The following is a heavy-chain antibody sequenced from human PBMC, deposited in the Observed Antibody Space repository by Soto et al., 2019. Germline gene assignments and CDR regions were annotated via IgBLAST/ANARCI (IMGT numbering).Heavy chain of an antibody. Sequence: GGSLRLSCAASGFTFSSYSMNWVRQAPGKGLEWVSSISSSSSYIYYADSVKGRFTISRDNAKNSLYLQMNSLRAEDTAVYYCARNCDDSSGYYCHDAFDIWGQGTMVTVSS. CDR3: ARNCDDSSGYYCHDAFDI. CDR1: GFTFSSYS. V-gene: IGHV3-21*01. J-gene: IGHJ3*02. D-gene: IGHD3-22*01. CDR2: ISSSSSYI.